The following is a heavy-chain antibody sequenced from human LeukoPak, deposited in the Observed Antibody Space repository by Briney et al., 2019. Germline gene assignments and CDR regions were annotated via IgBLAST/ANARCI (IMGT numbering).Heavy chain of an antibody. CDR3: ARDGGYDFWSGYFGG. V-gene: IGHV4-38-2*02. D-gene: IGHD3-3*01. CDR1: FYSISSGYY. CDR2: IYYSGST. J-gene: IGHJ4*02. Sequence: SETLSLTCTVSFYSISSGYYWGWIRQPPGKGLEWIGSIYYSGSTYYNPSLKSRVTISVDTSKNQFSLKLSSVTAADTAVYYCARDGGYDFWSGYFGGWGQGTLVTVSS.